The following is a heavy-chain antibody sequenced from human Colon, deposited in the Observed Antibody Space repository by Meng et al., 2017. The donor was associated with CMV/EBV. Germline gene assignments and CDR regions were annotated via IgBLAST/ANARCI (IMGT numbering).Heavy chain of an antibody. CDR1: GYTFTSYG. CDR3: ARVNHYDFWSGYSEYWFDP. V-gene: IGHV1-18*01. J-gene: IGHJ5*02. D-gene: IGHD3-3*01. CDR2: ISAYNGNT. Sequence: ASVLVSCKASGYTFTSYGISWVRQAPGQGLEWMGWISAYNGNTNYAQKLQGRVTMTTDTSTSTAYMELRSLRSDDTAVYYCARVNHYDFWSGYSEYWFDPWGQGTLVTVSS.